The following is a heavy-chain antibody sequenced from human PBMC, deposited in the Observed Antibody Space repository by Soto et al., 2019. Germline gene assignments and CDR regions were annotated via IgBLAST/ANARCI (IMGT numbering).Heavy chain of an antibody. D-gene: IGHD2-2*01. CDR2: IYYSGST. Sequence: QLQLQESGPGLVKPSETLSLTCTVSGGSISSSSYYWGWIRQPPGKGLEWIGSIYYSGSTYYNPSLKSRVTISVDTSKNQFSLKLSSVTAADTAVYYCARQDCSSTSCDFELDGSFGRGDYWGQGTLVTVSS. CDR3: ARQDCSSTSCDFELDGSFGRGDY. CDR1: GGSISSSSYY. V-gene: IGHV4-39*01. J-gene: IGHJ4*02.